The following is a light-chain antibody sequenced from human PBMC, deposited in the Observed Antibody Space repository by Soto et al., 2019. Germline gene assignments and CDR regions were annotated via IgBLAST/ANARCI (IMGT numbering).Light chain of an antibody. CDR1: YSNIGIND. Sequence: QSVLSQPPSASGTPGQTVTVSCSGTYSNIGINDVHWYRQLSGTAPQILIYDTSQRATGVPDRFSGSRSGTSASLVIGLQTEDEADYHCAAWDDSLNGPAFGGGTQLTVL. CDR2: DTS. J-gene: IGLJ2*01. CDR3: AAWDDSLNGPA. V-gene: IGLV1-44*01.